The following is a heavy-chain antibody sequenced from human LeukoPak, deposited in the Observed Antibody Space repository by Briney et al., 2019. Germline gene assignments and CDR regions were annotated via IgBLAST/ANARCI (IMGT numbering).Heavy chain of an antibody. V-gene: IGHV4-59*08. CDR2: IYYSGST. CDR1: GGSISSYY. D-gene: IGHD3-22*01. Sequence: SETLSLTCTVSGGSISSYYWSWLRQPPGKGLEWIGYIYYSGSTNYNPSLKSRVTISVDTSKNQFSMKLSSVTAADTAVYYCARPFNMIVGAFDIWGQGTIVTVSA. J-gene: IGHJ3*02. CDR3: ARPFNMIVGAFDI.